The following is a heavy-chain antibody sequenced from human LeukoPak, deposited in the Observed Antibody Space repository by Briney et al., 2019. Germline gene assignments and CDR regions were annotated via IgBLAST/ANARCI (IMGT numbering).Heavy chain of an antibody. CDR1: GFTFSSYS. CDR2: ISSSSSHI. D-gene: IGHD6-6*01. J-gene: IGHJ4*02. V-gene: IGHV3-21*01. CDR3: ARDYSPEDSSTLDY. Sequence: GGSLRLSCAASGFTFSSYSMNWVRQAPGKGLEWVSSISSSSSHIYYADSVKGRFTISRDNAKNSLYLQMNSLRAEDTAVYYCARDYSPEDSSTLDYWGQGTLVTVSS.